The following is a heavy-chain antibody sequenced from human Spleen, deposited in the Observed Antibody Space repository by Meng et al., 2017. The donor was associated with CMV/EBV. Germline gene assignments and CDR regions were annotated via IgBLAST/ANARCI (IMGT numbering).Heavy chain of an antibody. Sequence: GESLKISCAASGFTVSSNYMSWVRQAPGKGLEWVSLIYRGDSTLYADSVKGRFTISRDNSKNTLYLQMNSLRAEDTAVYYCAREVSARPEEIWLDPWGQGTLVTVSS. J-gene: IGHJ5*02. CDR1: GFTVSSNY. D-gene: IGHD6-6*01. CDR2: IYRGDST. CDR3: AREVSARPEEIWLDP. V-gene: IGHV3-66*02.